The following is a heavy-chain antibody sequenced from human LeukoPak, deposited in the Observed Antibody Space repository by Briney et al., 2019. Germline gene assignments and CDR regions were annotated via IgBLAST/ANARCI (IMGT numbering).Heavy chain of an antibody. CDR3: ARVGGSCTGGSCYNWFDP. D-gene: IGHD2-15*01. J-gene: IGHJ5*02. CDR2: INFSGGST. V-gene: IGHV1-46*01. CDR1: GYTFTSYY. Sequence: ASVKVSCKASGYTFTSYYMHWVRQAPGQGLEWMGIINFSGGSTRYAQKFQGRVTMTRDTSTSTVYMELSSLSSEDTAVYYCARVGGSCTGGSCYNWFDPWGQGTLVTVSS.